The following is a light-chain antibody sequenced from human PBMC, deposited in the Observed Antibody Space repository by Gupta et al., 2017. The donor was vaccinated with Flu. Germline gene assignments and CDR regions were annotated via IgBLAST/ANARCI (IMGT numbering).Light chain of an antibody. J-gene: IGLJ3*02. CDR3: QVWDSSSDHRV. V-gene: IGLV3-21*02. CDR1: KIGSKS. Sequence: GQTARSTCGGKKIGSKSVHWYQQKPGQAPVLVVYDDSDRPSGIPERFSGSSSGNTATLTISGVEAGDEADYYCQVWDSSSDHRVFGGGTKLTVL. CDR2: DDS.